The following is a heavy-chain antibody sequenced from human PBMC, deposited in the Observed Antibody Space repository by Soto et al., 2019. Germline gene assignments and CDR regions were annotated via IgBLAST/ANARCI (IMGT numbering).Heavy chain of an antibody. J-gene: IGHJ5*02. CDR2: IYYSGST. Sequence: PXGTLSLTCTVSGDSISSYYWSWIRQPPGKGLEWIGYIYYSGSTNYNPSLKSRVTISLDTSKRQFSLKLTSVTAADTAVYYCARGGSGSYYDLNRFDPWGRGTLVTVSS. D-gene: IGHD1-26*01. CDR3: ARGGSGSYYDLNRFDP. CDR1: GDSISSYY. V-gene: IGHV4-59*01.